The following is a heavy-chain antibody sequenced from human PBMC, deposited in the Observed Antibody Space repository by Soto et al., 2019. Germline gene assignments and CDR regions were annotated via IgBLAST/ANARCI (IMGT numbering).Heavy chain of an antibody. CDR3: ARDQPKWLNDAYEL. Sequence: QVQLVQSGADVKKPGASVKLSCKASGYTFMHYDIGWVRQAPGQGPEWLGRISPSTGKADYPQKFQGRVTMTTDTSTTTAYMEMRSLRPDDTAVYYCARDQPKWLNDAYELWGQGTMVTVSS. D-gene: IGHD2-8*01. V-gene: IGHV1-18*01. J-gene: IGHJ3*01. CDR2: ISPSTGKA. CDR1: GYTFMHYD.